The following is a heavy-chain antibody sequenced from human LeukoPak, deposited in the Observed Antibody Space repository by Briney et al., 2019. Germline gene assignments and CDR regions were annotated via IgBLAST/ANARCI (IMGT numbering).Heavy chain of an antibody. J-gene: IGHJ6*02. V-gene: IGHV3-9*02. D-gene: IGHD5/OR15-5a*01. CDR2: ISWNSGSI. CDR3: AKDIGLYYYYGMDV. Sequence: AGGSLRLSCAASGFTSDDYAMHWVRQAPGKGLEWVSGISWNSGSIGYADSVKGRFTISRDNAKNSLYLQMNSLRAEDTALYYCAKDIGLYYYYGMDVWGQGTTVTVSS. CDR1: GFTSDDYA.